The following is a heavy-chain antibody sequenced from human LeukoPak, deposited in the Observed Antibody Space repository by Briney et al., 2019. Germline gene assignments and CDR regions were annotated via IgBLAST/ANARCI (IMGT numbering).Heavy chain of an antibody. J-gene: IGHJ6*03. Sequence: GGSLRLSCAASGFTFSSYWMSWVRQAPGKGLEWVANIKQDGSEKYYVDSVKGRFTISRDNAKNSLYLQMNSLRAEDTAVYYCARAGIVVVPAANLDYYYMDVWGKGTTVTVSS. CDR3: ARAGIVVVPAANLDYYYMDV. CDR1: GFTFSSYW. D-gene: IGHD2-2*01. V-gene: IGHV3-7*01. CDR2: IKQDGSEK.